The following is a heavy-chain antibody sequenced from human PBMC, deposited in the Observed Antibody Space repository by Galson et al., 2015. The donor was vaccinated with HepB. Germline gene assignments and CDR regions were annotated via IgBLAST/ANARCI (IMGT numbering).Heavy chain of an antibody. Sequence: SLRLSCAASGFTFSSYGMHWVRQAPGKGLEWVAVISYDGSNKYYADSVKGRFTISRDNSKNTLYLQMNSLRAEDTAVYYCAKDLEPWFGAFQLHYYYYYGMDVWGQGTTVTVSS. D-gene: IGHD3-10*01. CDR3: AKDLEPWFGAFQLHYYYYYGMDV. V-gene: IGHV3-30*18. CDR2: ISYDGSNK. CDR1: GFTFSSYG. J-gene: IGHJ6*02.